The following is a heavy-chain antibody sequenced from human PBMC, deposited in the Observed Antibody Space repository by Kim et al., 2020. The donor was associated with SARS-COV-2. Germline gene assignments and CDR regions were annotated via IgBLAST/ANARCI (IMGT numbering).Heavy chain of an antibody. CDR1: GYSFTSYW. CDR2: IYPGDSDT. Sequence: GESLKISCKGSGYSFTSYWIGWVRQMPGKGLEWMGIIYPGDSDTRYSPSFQGQVTISADKSISTAYLQWSSLKASDTAMYYCARRRIAARTAMGWFDPWGQGTLVTVSS. D-gene: IGHD6-6*01. J-gene: IGHJ5*02. V-gene: IGHV5-51*01. CDR3: ARRRIAARTAMGWFDP.